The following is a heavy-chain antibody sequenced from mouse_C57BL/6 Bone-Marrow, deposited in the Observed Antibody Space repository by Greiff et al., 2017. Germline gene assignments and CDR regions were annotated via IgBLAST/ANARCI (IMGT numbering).Heavy chain of an antibody. J-gene: IGHJ2*01. CDR3: ALLLGRDYFDY. CDR1: GFSLTSYG. V-gene: IGHV2-3*01. CDR2: IWGDGST. Sequence: VQLQQSGPGLVAPSQSLSITCTVSGFSLTSYGVSWVRQPPGQGLEWLGVIWGDGSTNYHSAPISSLSISKDNSTSQVFLKLNSLQTDDTATYYCALLLGRDYFDYWGQGTTLTVSS. D-gene: IGHD1-1*01.